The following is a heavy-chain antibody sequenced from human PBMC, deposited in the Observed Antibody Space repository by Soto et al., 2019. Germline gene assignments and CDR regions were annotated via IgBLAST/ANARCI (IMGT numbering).Heavy chain of an antibody. D-gene: IGHD4-17*01. CDR1: GFTFISYA. Sequence: GGSLRLSCAASGFTFISYAMSWVLQAPGKGLEWVSAISGSGGSTYYADSVKGRFTISRDNSKNTLYLQMNSLRAEDTAVYYCAKDYGDYETDWFDPWGQGTLVTVSS. CDR2: ISGSGGST. J-gene: IGHJ5*02. CDR3: AKDYGDYETDWFDP. V-gene: IGHV3-23*01.